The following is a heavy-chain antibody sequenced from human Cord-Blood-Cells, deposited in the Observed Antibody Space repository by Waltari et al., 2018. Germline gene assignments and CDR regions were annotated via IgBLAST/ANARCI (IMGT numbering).Heavy chain of an antibody. CDR1: GLTFGSFE. CDR3: ASDYGGNSPFDY. Sequence: EVQLVEPGGGLVQPGGSLRLACAASGLTFGSFELNVVSQAPGKGLEWVSYISSSGSTIYYADSVKGRFTISRDNAKNSLYLQMNSLRAEDTAVYYCASDYGGNSPFDYWGQGTLVTVSS. V-gene: IGHV3-48*03. J-gene: IGHJ4*02. D-gene: IGHD4-17*01. CDR2: ISSSGSTI.